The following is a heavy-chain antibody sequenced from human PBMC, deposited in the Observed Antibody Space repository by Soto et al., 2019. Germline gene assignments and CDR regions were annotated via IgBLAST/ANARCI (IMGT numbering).Heavy chain of an antibody. V-gene: IGHV3-23*01. D-gene: IGHD2-8*01. Sequence: EVQLLESGGGVVQPGGSLRLSCAASGFTFSAYAMSWVRQAPGKGLQWVSGVGGSDTDKHYADSVRGRFTVSRDNSKNTLYLQMNSLRADDTAVYYCAKDATAVNGVWDPFDMWGQGTVVTVSS. CDR2: VGGSDTDK. J-gene: IGHJ3*02. CDR1: GFTFSAYA. CDR3: AKDATAVNGVWDPFDM.